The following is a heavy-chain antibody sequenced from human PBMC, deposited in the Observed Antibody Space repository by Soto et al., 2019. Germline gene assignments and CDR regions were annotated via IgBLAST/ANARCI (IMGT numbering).Heavy chain of an antibody. J-gene: IGHJ5*02. CDR3: ARGHIVATITSNWFGP. CDR2: INHSGST. Sequence: SETLSLTCAVYGGSFSGYYWSWIRQPPGKGLEWIGEINHSGSTNYNPSLKSRVTISVDTSKNQFSLKLSSVTAADTAVYYCARGHIVATITSNWFGPWGQGTLVTGSS. CDR1: GGSFSGYY. V-gene: IGHV4-34*01. D-gene: IGHD5-12*01.